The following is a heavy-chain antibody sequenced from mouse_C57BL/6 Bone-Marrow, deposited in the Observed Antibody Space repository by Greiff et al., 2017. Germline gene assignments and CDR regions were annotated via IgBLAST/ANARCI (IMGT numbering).Heavy chain of an antibody. CDR2: IYPGDGDT. CDR3: ARDWDYFDY. V-gene: IGHV1-80*01. CDR1: GYAFSPYW. J-gene: IGHJ2*01. D-gene: IGHD4-1*01. Sequence: QVQLKESGAELVKPGASVKISCKVSGYAFSPYWMNWVKQRPGKGLEWFGQIYPGDGDTNYNGKFKGKATLTADKYSSTAYMQLSSLTSEDSAVYFCARDWDYFDYWGQGTTLTVSS.